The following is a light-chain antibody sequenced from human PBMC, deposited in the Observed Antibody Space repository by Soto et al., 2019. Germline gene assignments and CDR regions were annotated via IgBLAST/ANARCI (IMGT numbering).Light chain of an antibody. Sequence: ETVLTQSPATLSLSPGERATLSCRASQNVGSGLAWYQQRPGQAPRLLLYDASTRAPGIPARFSGSGSGTDVTLTISGLEPEDFAVFYCQQRASWPLTFGGGTKVEIK. J-gene: IGKJ4*01. CDR2: DAS. CDR3: QQRASWPLT. CDR1: QNVGSG. V-gene: IGKV3-11*01.